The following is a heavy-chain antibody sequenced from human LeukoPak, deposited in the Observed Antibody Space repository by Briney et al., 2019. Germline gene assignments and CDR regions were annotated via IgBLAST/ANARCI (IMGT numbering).Heavy chain of an antibody. J-gene: IGHJ4*02. CDR3: ARDRLLVGATVYFDF. Sequence: SVKVSCKASGGTFSSYAISWVRQAPGQGLEWMGGIIPIFGTANYAQKFQGRVTITADESTSTAYMELSSLRSEDAAVYYCARDRLLVGATVYFDFWGQGTLVTVSS. CDR1: GGTFSSYA. CDR2: IIPIFGTA. D-gene: IGHD1-26*01. V-gene: IGHV1-69*13.